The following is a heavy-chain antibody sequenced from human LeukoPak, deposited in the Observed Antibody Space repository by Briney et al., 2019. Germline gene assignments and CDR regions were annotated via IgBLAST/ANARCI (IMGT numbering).Heavy chain of an antibody. CDR2: IYPDDSDT. CDR3: ARHWRCGSSVCYGFVDY. Sequence: GASLKSSCKGSGYIFTSYWIGWVRQMPGKGLEWMGIIYPDDSDTRYSPSFQGQVTISADKSINTAYLQWSSLKASDTALYYCARHWRCGSSVCYGFVDYWGQGTLVTVSS. D-gene: IGHD2-2*01. V-gene: IGHV5-51*01. CDR1: GYIFTSYW. J-gene: IGHJ4*02.